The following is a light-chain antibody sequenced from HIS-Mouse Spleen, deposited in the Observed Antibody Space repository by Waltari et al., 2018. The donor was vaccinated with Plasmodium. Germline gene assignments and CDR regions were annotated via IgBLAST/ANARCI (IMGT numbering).Light chain of an antibody. J-gene: IGKJ1*01. Sequence: EIVITQSPATLSVSPGERATLSCRASQSVSSNLAWYQQKPGQAPSLLIYGASTRATGIPARFSGSGSGTEFTITISSMQSEDFSAYYCQQYNNWPRGTFGQGTKVEIK. CDR2: GAS. CDR1: QSVSSN. V-gene: IGKV3-15*01. CDR3: QQYNNWPRGT.